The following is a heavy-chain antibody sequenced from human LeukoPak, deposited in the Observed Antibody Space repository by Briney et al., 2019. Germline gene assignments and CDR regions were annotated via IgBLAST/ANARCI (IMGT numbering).Heavy chain of an antibody. Sequence: PSETLSLTCTVSGGSISSSSYYWGWIRQPPGKGLEWIGSIYYSGSTYYNPSLKSRVTISVDTSKNQFSLKLSSVTAADTAVYYCARQLAPGIAAAGYPYYFDYWGQGTLVTVSS. D-gene: IGHD6-13*01. CDR1: GGSISSSSYY. J-gene: IGHJ4*02. CDR2: IYYSGST. CDR3: ARQLAPGIAAAGYPYYFDY. V-gene: IGHV4-39*01.